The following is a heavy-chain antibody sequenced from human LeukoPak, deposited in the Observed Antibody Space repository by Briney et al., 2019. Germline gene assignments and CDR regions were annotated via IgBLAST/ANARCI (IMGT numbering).Heavy chain of an antibody. J-gene: IGHJ4*02. CDR2: IYYTGST. D-gene: IGHD3-10*01. V-gene: IGHV4-59*11. Sequence: ETSETLSLTCTVSGGSISSHYWRWIRQPPGKGLEWIGYIYYTGSTDHNPSLKSRVTISVDTSKNQFSLRLNSVTAADTAVYYCAREGGIWFGEFPYFDYWGQGTLVTVSS. CDR1: GGSISSHY. CDR3: AREGGIWFGEFPYFDY.